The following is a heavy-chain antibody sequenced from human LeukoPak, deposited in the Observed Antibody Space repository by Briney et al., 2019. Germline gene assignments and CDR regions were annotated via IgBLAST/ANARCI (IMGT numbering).Heavy chain of an antibody. D-gene: IGHD2-15*01. J-gene: IGHJ4*02. CDR1: GFTFSSYA. V-gene: IGHV3-23*01. CDR3: AKVFGVVVAASFHPPFDY. CDR2: ISGSGGST. Sequence: GGSLRLSCAASGFTFSSYAMTWVRQAPGKGLEWVSAISGSGGSTYYADSVKGRFTISRDNSKNTLYLQMNSLRAEDTAVYYCAKVFGVVVAASFHPPFDYWGQGTLVTVSS.